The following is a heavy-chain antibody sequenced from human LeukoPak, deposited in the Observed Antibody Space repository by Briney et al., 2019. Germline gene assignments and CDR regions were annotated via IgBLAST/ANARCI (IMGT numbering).Heavy chain of an antibody. J-gene: IGHJ4*02. CDR2: IKQDGSEK. CDR3: ARDVPDDEILTGFFDY. Sequence: GGSLRLSCAASVFTFSSYWMSWVRQAPGKGLEWVANIKQDGSEKYYVDSAKGRFTISRDNAQNSLYLQMNSLRAEDTALYFCARDVPDDEILTGFFDYGGQGTLVTVSS. V-gene: IGHV3-7*01. CDR1: VFTFSSYW. D-gene: IGHD3-9*01.